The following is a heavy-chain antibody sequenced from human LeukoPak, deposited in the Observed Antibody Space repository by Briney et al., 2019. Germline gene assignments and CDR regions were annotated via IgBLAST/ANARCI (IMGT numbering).Heavy chain of an antibody. Sequence: ASVKVSCKAPGYAFTAFYIHWVRQAPGQGLEWMGRLNPNSGGTILAQKFQGRVTITRDTSISTAYMELSRLRSDDTAVYYCARVPDIYCPSTSCVDYWGQGTLVTVSS. D-gene: IGHD2-2*01. CDR2: LNPNSGGT. CDR3: ARVPDIYCPSTSCVDY. CDR1: GYAFTAFY. J-gene: IGHJ4*02. V-gene: IGHV1-2*06.